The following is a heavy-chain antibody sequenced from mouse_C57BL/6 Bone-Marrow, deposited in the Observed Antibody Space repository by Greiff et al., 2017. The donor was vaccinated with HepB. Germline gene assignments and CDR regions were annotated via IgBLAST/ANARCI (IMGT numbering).Heavy chain of an antibody. Sequence: VQLQQPGAELVRPGTSVKLSCKASGYTFTSYWMHWVKQRPGQGLEWIGVIDPSDSYTNYNQKFKGKATLTVDTSSSTAYMQLSSLTSEDSAVYYCARYPLLYYFDYWGQGTTLTVSS. V-gene: IGHV1-59*01. J-gene: IGHJ2*01. CDR1: GYTFTSYW. CDR3: ARYPLLYYFDY. CDR2: IDPSDSYT. D-gene: IGHD2-1*01.